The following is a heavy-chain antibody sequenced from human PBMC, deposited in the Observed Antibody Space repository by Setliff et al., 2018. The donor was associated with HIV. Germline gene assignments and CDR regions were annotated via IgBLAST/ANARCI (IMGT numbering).Heavy chain of an antibody. CDR3: ARGPPPDFDF. Sequence: SETLSLTCAVYGGSISSSSYYWGWIRQSPGKGLEWIGSIYHSGSTYYNPSLKSRVTMSADTSKNQFSLKLNSLTAADTAVYYCARGPPPDFDFWGQGALVTVSS. V-gene: IGHV4-39*07. CDR1: GGSISSSSYY. CDR2: IYHSGST. J-gene: IGHJ4*02.